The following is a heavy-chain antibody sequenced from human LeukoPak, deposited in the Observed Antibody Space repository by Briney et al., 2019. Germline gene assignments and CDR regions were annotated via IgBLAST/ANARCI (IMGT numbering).Heavy chain of an antibody. CDR3: SKDSRGYYDSRGYYYGFFDY. CDR2: ISGSGDST. CDR1: GFTLSNYA. J-gene: IGHJ4*02. Sequence: GSLRLSCAASGFTLSNYAMSWVRQAPGKGLEWVSTISGSGDSTYYADSVKGRFTISRDNSKNTLYLQMNSLRAEDTAVYYCSKDSRGYYDSRGYYYGFFDYWGQGTLVTVSS. D-gene: IGHD3-22*01. V-gene: IGHV3-23*01.